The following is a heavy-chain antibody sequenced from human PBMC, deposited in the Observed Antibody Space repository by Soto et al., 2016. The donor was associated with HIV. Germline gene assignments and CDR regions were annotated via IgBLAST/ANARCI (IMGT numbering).Heavy chain of an antibody. D-gene: IGHD6-13*01. CDR1: RFTFSSYG. Sequence: EVQLLESGGGLVQPGGSLRLSRAASRFTFSSYGMSWVRQAPGKGLEWVSVISGSGGSTYYADSVKGRFTISRDNSKNTLYLQMNSLRAEDTAVYYCAEAGAGYSSSWYGAFDYWGQGTLVTVSS. J-gene: IGHJ4*02. V-gene: IGHV3-23*01. CDR3: AEAGAGYSSSWYGAFDY. CDR2: ISGSGGST.